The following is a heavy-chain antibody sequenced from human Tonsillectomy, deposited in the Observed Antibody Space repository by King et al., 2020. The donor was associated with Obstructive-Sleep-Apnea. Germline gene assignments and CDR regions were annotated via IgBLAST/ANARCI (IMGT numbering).Heavy chain of an antibody. D-gene: IGHD3-10*01. V-gene: IGHV2-26*01. J-gene: IGHJ5*02. CDR2: IFSNHEK. CDR3: ARIAMVREDGFDP. CDR1: GFSLSNARMG. Sequence: TLKESGPVLVKPTETLTLTCTVSGFSLSNARMGGSWIRQPPGKALEWLAHIFSNHEKSYNPSLKSRLTLSKNTSKSQVGLTMTNTDPVDTATYYCARIAMVREDGFDPWGQGTLVTVSS.